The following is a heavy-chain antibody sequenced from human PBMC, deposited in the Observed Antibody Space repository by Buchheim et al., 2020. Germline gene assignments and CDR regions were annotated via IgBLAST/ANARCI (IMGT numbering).Heavy chain of an antibody. D-gene: IGHD2-15*01. CDR2: ISSSSSYT. CDR1: GFTFSDYY. Sequence: QVQLVESGGGLVKPGGSLRLSCAASGFTFSDYYMSWIRQAPGKGLEWVSYISSSSSYTNYADSVKGRFTIPRANAMNSLYLQMNSLRAEDTAVYYCARDPIYCSGGSCRYYYYGMDVWGQGTT. V-gene: IGHV3-11*06. CDR3: ARDPIYCSGGSCRYYYYGMDV. J-gene: IGHJ6*02.